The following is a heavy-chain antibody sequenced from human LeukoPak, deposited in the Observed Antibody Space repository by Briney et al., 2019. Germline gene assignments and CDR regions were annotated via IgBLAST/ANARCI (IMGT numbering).Heavy chain of an antibody. J-gene: IGHJ2*01. Sequence: PGGSLRLSCAASGFTVSSNYMSWVRQAPGKGLEWVSVIYSGGSTYYADSVKGRFTVSKDNSKNTLYLQMNSLRAEDTAVYYCARDAPGDLWYFDLWGRGTLVTVSS. CDR2: IYSGGST. D-gene: IGHD7-27*01. V-gene: IGHV3-53*01. CDR1: GFTVSSNY. CDR3: ARDAPGDLWYFDL.